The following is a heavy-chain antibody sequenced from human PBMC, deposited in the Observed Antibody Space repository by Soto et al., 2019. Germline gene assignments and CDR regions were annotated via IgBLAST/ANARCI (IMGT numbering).Heavy chain of an antibody. D-gene: IGHD3-9*01. Sequence: GGSLRLSCAASGFTFSSYGMHWVRQAPGKGLEWVAVISYDGSNKYYADSVKGRFTISRDNSKNTLYLQMNSLRGEDTAVYYCAKSGLVIDYWGQGTLVTVSS. CDR1: GFTFSSYG. V-gene: IGHV3-30*18. J-gene: IGHJ4*02. CDR2: ISYDGSNK. CDR3: AKSGLVIDY.